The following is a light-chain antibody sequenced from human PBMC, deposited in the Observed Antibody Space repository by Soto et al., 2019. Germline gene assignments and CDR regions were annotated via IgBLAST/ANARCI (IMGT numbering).Light chain of an antibody. Sequence: DIVMTQSPDALAVSLGERATINGKSSQSVLYSSNNKNYLAWYQQKPGQPPKLLIYWASNRESGVHDRFSGSGSGTDFTLTISSLQAEDVAVYYCQQYYSTPYTFGQGTKLEIK. CDR3: QQYYSTPYT. CDR1: QSVLYSSNNKNY. V-gene: IGKV4-1*01. CDR2: WAS. J-gene: IGKJ2*01.